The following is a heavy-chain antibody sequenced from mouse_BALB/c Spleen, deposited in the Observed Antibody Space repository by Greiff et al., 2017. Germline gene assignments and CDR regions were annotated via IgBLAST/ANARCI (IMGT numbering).Heavy chain of an antibody. CDR1: GYTFTSYV. D-gene: IGHD1-2*01. J-gene: IGHJ3*01. V-gene: IGHV1-14*01. CDR2: INPYNDGT. Sequence: EVQLQQSGPELVKPGASVKMSCKASGYTFTSYVMHWVKQKPGQGLEWIGYINPYNDGTKYNEKFKGKATLTSDKSSSTAYMELSSLTSEDSAVYHCARGNSLLRLAWFAYWGQGTLVTVSA. CDR3: ARGNSLLRLAWFAY.